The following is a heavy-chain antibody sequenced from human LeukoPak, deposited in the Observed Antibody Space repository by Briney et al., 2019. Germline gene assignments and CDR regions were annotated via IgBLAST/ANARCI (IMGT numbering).Heavy chain of an antibody. V-gene: IGHV4-61*02. J-gene: IGHJ4*02. CDR2: IYTSGST. CDR3: ARGGFGAKGLFDY. CDR1: GGSISSGSYD. Sequence: SQTLSLTCTVSGGSISSGSYDWSSIRQPPGKGLEWIGRIYTSGSTNYNPSLETRVSISVDRPKNQFSLKLSSVTAADTAVYYCARGGFGAKGLFDYWGQGTLVTVSS. D-gene: IGHD3-3*01.